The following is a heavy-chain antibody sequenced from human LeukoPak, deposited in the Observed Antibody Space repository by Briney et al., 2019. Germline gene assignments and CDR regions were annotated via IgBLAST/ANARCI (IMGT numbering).Heavy chain of an antibody. CDR2: IYYSGST. D-gene: IGHD2-15*01. J-gene: IGHJ4*02. CDR3: ARGGSGGPDY. Sequence: SGGSLRLSCAASGFTFSDYYMSWIRQAPGKGLEWVGYIYYSGSTNYSPSLKSRVTISVDTSKNQFSLKLSSVTAADTAVYYCARGGSGGPDYWGQGTLVTVSS. CDR1: GFTFSDYY. V-gene: IGHV4-59*01.